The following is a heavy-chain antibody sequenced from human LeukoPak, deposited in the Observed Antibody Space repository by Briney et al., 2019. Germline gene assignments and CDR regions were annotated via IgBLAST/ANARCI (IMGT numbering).Heavy chain of an antibody. J-gene: IGHJ6*03. CDR1: GYTFTSYD. D-gene: IGHD2-2*01. Sequence: ASVKVSCKASGYTFTSYDINWVRQATGQGLEWMGWMNPNSGNTGYAQKFQGRVTMTRNTSISTAYMELSSLRSEDTAVYYCARGVPGYDPGSYYYYMDVWGKGTTVTISS. CDR2: MNPNSGNT. CDR3: ARGVPGYDPGSYYYYMDV. V-gene: IGHV1-8*01.